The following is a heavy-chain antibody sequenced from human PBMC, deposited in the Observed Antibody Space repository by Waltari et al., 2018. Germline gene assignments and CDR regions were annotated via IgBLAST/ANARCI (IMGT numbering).Heavy chain of an antibody. CDR2: ISSSSSPI. D-gene: IGHD1-26*01. Sequence: EVQLVESGGGLVQPGGSLRLSCAASGFTFSSYSINWVRPAPGKGLGWISYISSSSSPIYYADSVRGRFTISRDNAKNSVYLQMNSLRAEDTAVYYCARDPPVMVVGVSFDYWGQGTLVTVSS. V-gene: IGHV3-48*04. CDR1: GFTFSSYS. CDR3: ARDPPVMVVGVSFDY. J-gene: IGHJ4*02.